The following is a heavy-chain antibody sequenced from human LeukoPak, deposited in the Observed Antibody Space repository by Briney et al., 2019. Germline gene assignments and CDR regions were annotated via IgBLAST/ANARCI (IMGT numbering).Heavy chain of an antibody. CDR3: ARIYDSSGYAFDI. V-gene: IGHV4-4*02. J-gene: IGHJ3*02. CDR2: IYHSGST. CDR1: GGSISSSNW. Sequence: SETLSLTCAVSGGSISSSNWWSWVRQPPGKGLEWIGEIYHSGSTNYNPSLKSRVTISVDKSKNQFSLKLSSVTAADTAVYYCARIYDSSGYAFDIWGQGTMVTVSS. D-gene: IGHD3-22*01.